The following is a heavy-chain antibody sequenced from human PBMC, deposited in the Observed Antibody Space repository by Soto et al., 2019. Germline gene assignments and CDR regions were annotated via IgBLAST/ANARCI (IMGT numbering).Heavy chain of an antibody. Sequence: EVQLLESGGGLVQPGGSLRLSCAASGFTFSSYAMSWVRQAPGKGLEWVSAISGSGGSTYYADSVKGRFTISRDNSKNTLYLQMNSLRAQDTAVYYCEKDPSVVNPWGHNDYWGPGILVTDSS. J-gene: IGHJ4*02. CDR1: GFTFSSYA. CDR2: ISGSGGST. D-gene: IGHD3-22*01. V-gene: IGHV3-23*01. CDR3: EKDPSVVNPWGHNDY.